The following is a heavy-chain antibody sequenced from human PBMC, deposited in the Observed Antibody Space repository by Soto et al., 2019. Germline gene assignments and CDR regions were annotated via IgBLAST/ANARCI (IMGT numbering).Heavy chain of an antibody. D-gene: IGHD3-3*01. V-gene: IGHV1-46*01. Sequence: GASVKVSCKASGYTFTIYYMHWVRQAPRQGLEWMGIINPSGGSTSYAQKFQGRVTMTRDTSTSTVYMELSSLRSEDTAVYYCARDLLTQQTYYDFWSGSQSHYYYYGMDVWGQGTTVTVSS. CDR3: ARDLLTQQTYYDFWSGSQSHYYYYGMDV. J-gene: IGHJ6*02. CDR1: GYTFTIYY. CDR2: INPSGGST.